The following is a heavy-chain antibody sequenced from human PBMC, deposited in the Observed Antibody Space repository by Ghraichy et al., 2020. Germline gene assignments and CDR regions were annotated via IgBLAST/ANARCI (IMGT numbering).Heavy chain of an antibody. V-gene: IGHV3-74*01. CDR3: AIGGPEYCSGGSCYAGDF. CDR2: INSDGSSI. D-gene: IGHD2-15*01. CDR1: GFTFSSYW. J-gene: IGHJ4*02. Sequence: GGSLRLSCAVSGFTFSSYWMHWVRQAPGKGLVWVSRINSDGSSISYADSVKGRFTFSRDNAKNTLYLQMNSLRADDTAVYYCAIGGPEYCSGGSCYAGDFWCQGTLVTVSS.